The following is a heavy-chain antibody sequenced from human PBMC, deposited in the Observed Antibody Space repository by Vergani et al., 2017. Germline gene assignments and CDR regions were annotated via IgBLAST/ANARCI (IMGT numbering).Heavy chain of an antibody. J-gene: IGHJ6*03. CDR2: IYYSGST. Sequence: QVQLQESGPGLVKPSETLSLTCTVSGGSISSYYWSWIRQPPGKGLEWIGYIYYSGSTNYNPSLKSRVTISVDTSKNQFSLKLSSVTAAVTAVYYCGSSTQGYYYYYMDVWGKGTTVTVSS. CDR3: GSSTQGYYYYYMDV. CDR1: GGSISSYY. V-gene: IGHV4-59*01. D-gene: IGHD2-2*01.